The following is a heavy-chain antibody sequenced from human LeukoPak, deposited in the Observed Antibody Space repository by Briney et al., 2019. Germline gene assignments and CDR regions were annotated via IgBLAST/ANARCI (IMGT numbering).Heavy chain of an antibody. V-gene: IGHV4-38-2*02. CDR2: IYHSGST. Sequence: SETLSLTCTVSGYSISSGYYWGWIRQPPGKGLEWIGSIYHSGSTYYNPSLKSRVTISVDTSKNQFSLKLSSVTAADTAVYYCARVVRSIAARANWFDPWGQGTLVTVSS. D-gene: IGHD6-6*01. CDR3: ARVVRSIAARANWFDP. CDR1: GYSISSGYY. J-gene: IGHJ5*02.